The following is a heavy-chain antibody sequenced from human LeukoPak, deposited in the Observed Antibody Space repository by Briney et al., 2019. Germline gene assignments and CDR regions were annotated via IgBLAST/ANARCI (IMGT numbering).Heavy chain of an antibody. V-gene: IGHV1-18*01. D-gene: IGHD3-10*01. CDR2: ISAYNGNT. CDR3: ARELLLWFGESYGMDV. Sequence: GASVKVSCKASGYTFTSYGISWVRQAPGQGLEWMGWISAYNGNTNYAQKLQGRVTMTTDTSTSTAYMELRSLRPDDTAVYYCARELLLWFGESYGMDVWGQGTTVTVSS. J-gene: IGHJ6*02. CDR1: GYTFTSYG.